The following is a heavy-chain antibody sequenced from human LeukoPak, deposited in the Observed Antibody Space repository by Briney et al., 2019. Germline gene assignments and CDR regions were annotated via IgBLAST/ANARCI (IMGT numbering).Heavy chain of an antibody. CDR3: ARPGRYYDRALDY. D-gene: IGHD3-22*01. J-gene: IGHJ4*02. CDR2: IKQDGSEK. CDR1: GFTFTIYW. V-gene: IGHV3-7*01. Sequence: GGSLRLSCAASGFTFTIYWMTWVRQAPGRGLEWVASIKQDGSEKYYVDSVKGRFTISRDNAKNSLYLQMKGLRADDTAVYYCARPGRYYDRALDYWGQGTLVTVSS.